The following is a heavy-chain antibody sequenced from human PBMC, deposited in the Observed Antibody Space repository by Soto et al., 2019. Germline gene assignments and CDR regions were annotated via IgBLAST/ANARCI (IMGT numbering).Heavy chain of an antibody. J-gene: IGHJ4*02. V-gene: IGHV1-18*04. CDR2: ISTYNGNT. CDR3: ARGGGWYED. Sequence: ASVKVSCKASVYTVTSYGISCVRQAPGQGLEWMTWISTYNGNTHYAPKFQGRVTLTTETSTRTASMELRSLTSDDTAVYYCARGGGWYEDWGQGTLVTVSS. D-gene: IGHD6-19*01. CDR1: VYTVTSYG.